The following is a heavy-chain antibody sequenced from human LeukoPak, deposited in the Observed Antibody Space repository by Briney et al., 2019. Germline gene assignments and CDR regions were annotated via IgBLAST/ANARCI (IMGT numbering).Heavy chain of an antibody. CDR2: IYSGGTT. Sequence: GGSLRLSCAASGFTFRTNYMNWVRQAPGKGLEWVSVIYSGGTTYYADSVQGRFTISRDSYKKTLYLQMNNLRVEDTAVYYCARDRSAGILNNWFDPWGPGTLVTVSS. V-gene: IGHV3-53*01. CDR1: GFTFRTNY. CDR3: ARDRSAGILNNWFDP. J-gene: IGHJ5*02. D-gene: IGHD1-1*01.